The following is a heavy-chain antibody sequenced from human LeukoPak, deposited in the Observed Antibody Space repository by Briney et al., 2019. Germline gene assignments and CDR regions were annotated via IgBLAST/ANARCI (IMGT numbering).Heavy chain of an antibody. CDR1: GGSINSYH. V-gene: IGHV4-4*07. J-gene: IGHJ4*02. D-gene: IGHD5-18*01. CDR2: IYIGGST. Sequence: SETLSLTCTVSGGSINSYHWNWIRQSAGKGLELIGRIYIGGSTNYNPSLKSRVTMSLDASKNQVSVNLNSVTAADTAIYYCARERHGGYSYGFSFDYWGQGTLVTVSS. CDR3: ARERHGGYSYGFSFDY.